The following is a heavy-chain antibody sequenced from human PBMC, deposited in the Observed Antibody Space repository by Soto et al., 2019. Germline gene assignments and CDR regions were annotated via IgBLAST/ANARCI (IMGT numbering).Heavy chain of an antibody. V-gene: IGHV4-59*02. D-gene: IGHD6-19*01. Sequence: SETLSLTCTVSGGSVSSFFWSWIRQPPGRGLEWIGYLYYGGSTHYSPSLKSRVTISVDTSQNQFSLNLMSVTAADTAIYYCARVRHGWTFFDYWSQGTLVTVSS. CDR3: ARVRHGWTFFDY. CDR2: LYYGGST. CDR1: GGSVSSFF. J-gene: IGHJ4*02.